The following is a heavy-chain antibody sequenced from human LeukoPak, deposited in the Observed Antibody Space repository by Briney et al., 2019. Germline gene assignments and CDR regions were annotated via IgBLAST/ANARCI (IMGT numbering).Heavy chain of an antibody. Sequence: GESLKISCKGSGYSFTSYWIGWVRQMPGKGLEWMGIIYPGDSDTRYSPSFQGQVTISADKSISTAYLQWSSLKASDTAMYYCARRGIVGATLRRDYYYGMDVWGQGTTVTVSS. V-gene: IGHV5-51*01. D-gene: IGHD1-26*01. J-gene: IGHJ6*02. CDR1: GYSFTSYW. CDR2: IYPGDSDT. CDR3: ARRGIVGATLRRDYYYGMDV.